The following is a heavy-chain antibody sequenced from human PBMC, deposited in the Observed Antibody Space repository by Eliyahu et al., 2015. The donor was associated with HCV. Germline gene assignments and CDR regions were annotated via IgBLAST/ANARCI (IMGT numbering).Heavy chain of an antibody. J-gene: IGHJ4*02. CDR2: ISGSGGST. V-gene: IGHV3-23*01. CDR3: AKDVPCTNGVCYSHFDY. CDR1: SSYA. Sequence: SSYAMSWVRQAPGKGLEWVSAISGSGGSTYYADSVKGRFTISRDNSKNTLYLQMNSLRAEDTAVYYCAKDVPCTNGVCYSHFDYWGQGTLVTVSS. D-gene: IGHD2-8*01.